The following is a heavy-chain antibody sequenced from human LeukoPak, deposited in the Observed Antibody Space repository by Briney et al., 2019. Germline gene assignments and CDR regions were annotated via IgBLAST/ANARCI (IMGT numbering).Heavy chain of an antibody. J-gene: IGHJ4*02. D-gene: IGHD2-2*01. V-gene: IGHV1-24*01. Sequence: GASVKVSCKVSGYTLTELSMHWVRQAPGKGLEWMGGFDPEDGETIYAQKFQGRVTMTEDTSTDTAYMELSSLRSEDTAVYYCARGGRGRYCSATNCPGVWGQGTLVTVSS. CDR1: GYTLTELS. CDR3: ARGGRGRYCSATNCPGV. CDR2: FDPEDGET.